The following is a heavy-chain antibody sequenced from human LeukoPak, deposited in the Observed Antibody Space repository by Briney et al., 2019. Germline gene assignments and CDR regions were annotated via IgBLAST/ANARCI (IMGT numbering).Heavy chain of an antibody. CDR2: ISSSSSYI. CDR3: ARDFDQGSYYFDY. D-gene: IGHD3-9*01. Sequence: GGSLRLSCAASGFTFSSYSMNWVRQAPGKGLEWVSSISSSSSYIYYADSVKGRSTISRDNAKNSLYLQMNSLRAEDTAVYYCARDFDQGSYYFDYWGQGTLVTVSS. J-gene: IGHJ4*02. V-gene: IGHV3-21*01. CDR1: GFTFSSYS.